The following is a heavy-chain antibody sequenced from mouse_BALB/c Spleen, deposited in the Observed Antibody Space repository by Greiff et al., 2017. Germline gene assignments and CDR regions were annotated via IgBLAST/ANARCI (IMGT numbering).Heavy chain of an antibody. CDR1: GYSFTGYN. J-gene: IGHJ4*01. V-gene: IGHV1-39*01. CDR3: ARSGTTVAVDYYAMDY. CDR2: IDPYYGGT. Sequence: EVQGVESGPELEKPGASVKISCKASGYSFTGYNMNWVKQSNGKSLEWIGNIDPYYGGTSYNQKFKGKATLTVDKSSSTAYMQLKSLTSEDSAVYYCARSGTTVAVDYYAMDYWGQGTSVTVSS. D-gene: IGHD1-1*01.